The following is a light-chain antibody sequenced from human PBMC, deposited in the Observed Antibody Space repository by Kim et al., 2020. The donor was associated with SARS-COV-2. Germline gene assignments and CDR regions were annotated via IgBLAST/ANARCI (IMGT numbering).Light chain of an antibody. J-gene: IGKJ5*01. CDR2: AAS. CDR3: QKYNSAPIT. CDR1: QGISNY. Sequence: DIQMTQSPSSLSASVGDRVTITCRASQGISNYLAWYQQKPGKVPKLLIYAASALQSGVPSRFSGSGSGTDFTLTISSLQPEDVATYDCQKYNSAPITVGQGTRLEIK. V-gene: IGKV1-27*01.